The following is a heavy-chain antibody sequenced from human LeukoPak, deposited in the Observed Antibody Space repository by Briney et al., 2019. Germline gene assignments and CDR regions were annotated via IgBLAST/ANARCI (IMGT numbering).Heavy chain of an antibody. D-gene: IGHD6-19*01. J-gene: IGHJ5*02. CDR3: AKMGMAVAVMYNWFDP. CDR1: GFTVSSDY. Sequence: GGSLRLSCAASGFTVSSDYMSWVRQAPGKGLEWVSVIFGGGSASYADSVKGRFTISRDNSKNTVYLQMNSLRAEDTAVYYCAKMGMAVAVMYNWFDPWGQGTLVTVSS. CDR2: IFGGGSA. V-gene: IGHV3-66*01.